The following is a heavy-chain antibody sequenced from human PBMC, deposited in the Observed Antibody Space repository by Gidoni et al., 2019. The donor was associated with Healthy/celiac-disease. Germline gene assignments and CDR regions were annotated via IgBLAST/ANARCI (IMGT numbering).Heavy chain of an antibody. CDR3: ASASSSTLDY. J-gene: IGHJ4*02. CDR2: IYYSGST. CDR1: GGSLSSYY. V-gene: IGHV4-59*01. D-gene: IGHD6-6*01. Sequence: QVQLQESGPGLVKPSETLSPTCAVPGGSLSSYYWSWIRQPPGKGLEWIGYIYYSGSTNHNPSLKSRVTISVDTSKNQFSLKLSSVTAADTAVYYCASASSSTLDYWGQGTLVTVSS.